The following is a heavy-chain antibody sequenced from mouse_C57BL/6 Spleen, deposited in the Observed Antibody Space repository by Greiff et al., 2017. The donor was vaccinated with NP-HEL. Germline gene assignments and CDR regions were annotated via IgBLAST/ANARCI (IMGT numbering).Heavy chain of an antibody. V-gene: IGHV1-55*01. Sequence: QVQLKQPGAELVKPGASVKMSCKASGYTFTSYWITWVKQRPGQGLEWIGDIYPGSGSTNYNEKFKSKATLTVDTSSSTDYMQLSSLTSEDSAVYYCAREGNLPYYYAMDYWGQGTSVTVSS. J-gene: IGHJ4*01. D-gene: IGHD5-1*01. CDR1: GYTFTSYW. CDR3: AREGNLPYYYAMDY. CDR2: IYPGSGST.